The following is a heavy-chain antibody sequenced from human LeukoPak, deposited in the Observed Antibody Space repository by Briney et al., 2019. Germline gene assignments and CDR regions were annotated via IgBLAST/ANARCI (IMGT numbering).Heavy chain of an antibody. J-gene: IGHJ4*02. Sequence: SETLSLTCTVSGGSISSYYWSWLRQPPGKGLEWIGYIYYSGSTNYNPSLKSRVTISVDTSKNQFSLKLSSVTAADTAVYYCASGDYGGNRELDYWGQGTLVTVSS. CDR2: IYYSGST. V-gene: IGHV4-59*08. CDR1: GGSISSYY. D-gene: IGHD4-23*01. CDR3: ASGDYGGNRELDY.